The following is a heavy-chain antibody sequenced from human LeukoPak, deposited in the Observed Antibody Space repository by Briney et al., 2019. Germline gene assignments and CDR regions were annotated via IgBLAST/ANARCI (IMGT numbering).Heavy chain of an antibody. CDR1: GLTVSSNY. D-gene: IGHD3-9*01. V-gene: IGHV3-66*01. CDR3: ARDSAKDFDWSGDYYYGMDV. CDR2: IYSGGST. J-gene: IGHJ6*02. Sequence: PGGSLRLSCAASGLTVSSNYMSWVRQAPGKGLEWVQVIYSGGSTYYADSVKGRFTISRDNSKNTLYLQMNSLRAEDTAVYYCARDSAKDFDWSGDYYYGMDVWGQGTTVTVSS.